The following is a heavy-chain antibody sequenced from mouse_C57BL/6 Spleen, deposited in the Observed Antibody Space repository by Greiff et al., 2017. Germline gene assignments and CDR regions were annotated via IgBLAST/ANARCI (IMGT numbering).Heavy chain of an antibody. D-gene: IGHD1-1*01. CDR1: GYTFTSYG. Sequence: QVQLQQSGAELARPGASVKLSCKASGYTFTSYGISWVKQRTGQGLEWIGEIYPRSGNTYYNEKFKGKATLTADKSSSTAYMELRSLTSEDSAVYFCARGIRDYGSTYLYYAMDYWGQGTSVTVSS. J-gene: IGHJ4*01. CDR2: IYPRSGNT. V-gene: IGHV1-81*01. CDR3: ARGIRDYGSTYLYYAMDY.